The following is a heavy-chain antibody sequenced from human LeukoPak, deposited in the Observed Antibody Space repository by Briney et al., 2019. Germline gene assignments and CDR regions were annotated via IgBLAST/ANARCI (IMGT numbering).Heavy chain of an antibody. J-gene: IGHJ4*02. Sequence: NPGGSLRLSCAASGFTFSSYSMNWVRQAPGKGLEWVSSISSGSSYIYYADSVKGRFTIFRDNAKNSLYLQMNSLRAEDTAVYYCARDQGPDGYSSSWYSYYFDYWGQGTLVTVSS. D-gene: IGHD6-13*01. V-gene: IGHV3-21*01. CDR2: ISSGSSYI. CDR3: ARDQGPDGYSSSWYSYYFDY. CDR1: GFTFSSYS.